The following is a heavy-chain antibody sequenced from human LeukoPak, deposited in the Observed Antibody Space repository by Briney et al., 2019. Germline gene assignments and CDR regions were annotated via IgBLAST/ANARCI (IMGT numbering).Heavy chain of an antibody. D-gene: IGHD1-26*01. Sequence: GGSLRLSCAASGFTVSSNYMSWVRQAPGKGLEWVSVIYSGGSTYYADSVKGRFTISRDNSKNTLYLQMNSLRAEDTAVYYCAREKSEEGATPHDAFDIWGQGTMVTVSS. V-gene: IGHV3-66*01. CDR3: AREKSEEGATPHDAFDI. CDR1: GFTVSSNY. J-gene: IGHJ3*02. CDR2: IYSGGST.